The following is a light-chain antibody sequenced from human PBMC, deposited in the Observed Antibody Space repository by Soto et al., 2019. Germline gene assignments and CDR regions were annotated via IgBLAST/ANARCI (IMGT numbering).Light chain of an antibody. CDR3: SSYTSSSTRV. CDR1: SSDVGGYKY. CDR2: DVS. Sequence: QSVLTQPASVSGSPGQSITISCTRTSSDVGGYKYVSWYQQHPGEAPKLMIYDVSNRPSGVSNRFSGSKSGNTASLTISGLQAEDEADYYCSSYTSSSTRVFGTGTKVTVL. V-gene: IGLV2-14*01. J-gene: IGLJ1*01.